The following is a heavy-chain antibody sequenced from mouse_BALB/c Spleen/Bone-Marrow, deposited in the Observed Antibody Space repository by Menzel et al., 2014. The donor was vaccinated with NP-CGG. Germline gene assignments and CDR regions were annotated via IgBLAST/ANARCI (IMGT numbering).Heavy chain of an antibody. CDR1: GYTFTGYW. Sequence: QVQLQQSGAELVKPGASVKLSCKASGYTFTGYWMHWVRQRPGQGLERIGEINPSNGRTNYNEQFKSMATLTVDKSSSQAYMQCSGLTSGASAVFYCARLIYGRSYIVDFWGQGTSVTVSS. V-gene: IGHV1S81*02. J-gene: IGHJ4*01. D-gene: IGHD1-1*01. CDR3: ARLIYGRSYIVDF. CDR2: INPSNGRT.